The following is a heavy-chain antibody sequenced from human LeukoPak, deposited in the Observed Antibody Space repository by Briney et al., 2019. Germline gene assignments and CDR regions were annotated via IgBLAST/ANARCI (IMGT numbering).Heavy chain of an antibody. J-gene: IGHJ4*02. CDR2: MNPNSGNT. D-gene: IGHD3-10*01. V-gene: IGHV1-8*01. Sequence: ASVKVSCKASGYTFTSYDINWVRQATGQGLEWMGWMNPNSGNTGYAQKFQGRVTMTRNTSISTAYMELSSLRSEDTAVYYCAREGSMVRGVGIFGFDYWGQGTLVTVSS. CDR3: AREGSMVRGVGIFGFDY. CDR1: GYTFTSYD.